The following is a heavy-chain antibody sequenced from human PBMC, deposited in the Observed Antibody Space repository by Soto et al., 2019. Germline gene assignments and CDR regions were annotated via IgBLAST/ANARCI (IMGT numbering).Heavy chain of an antibody. D-gene: IGHD2-2*01. J-gene: IGHJ4*02. Sequence: ASVKVSCKASRYTSTNYGITWVRQAPGQGLEWMGWISPYNGNTNYAQKVQGRVTMSTDTSTGTAYLELRSLRSDDTAVYYCARGPESRSTAYFDYWGQGTQVTVSS. CDR2: ISPYNGNT. CDR3: ARGPESRSTAYFDY. V-gene: IGHV1-18*01. CDR1: RYTSTNYG.